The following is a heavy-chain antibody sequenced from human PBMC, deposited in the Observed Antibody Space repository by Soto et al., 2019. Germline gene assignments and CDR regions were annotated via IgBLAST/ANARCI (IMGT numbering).Heavy chain of an antibody. V-gene: IGHV1-2*04. CDR2: INPNSGGT. D-gene: IGHD2-2*01. J-gene: IGHJ4*02. CDR1: GYTFTGYY. CDR3: ARLYCRSGGCYYYFDY. Sequence: ASVKVSCKASGYTFTGYYMHWVRQAPGQGLEWMGWINPNSGGTNYAQKFQGWVTMTRDTSISTAYMELSRLRSDDTAVYYCARLYCRSGGCYYYFDYWRQGTLVTVSS.